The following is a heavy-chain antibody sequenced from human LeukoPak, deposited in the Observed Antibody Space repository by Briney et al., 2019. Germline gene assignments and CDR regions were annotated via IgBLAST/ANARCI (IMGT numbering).Heavy chain of an antibody. CDR2: IRYDGSNK. J-gene: IGHJ4*02. CDR3: ARADYYDGSGLYYFAS. CDR1: GFTFSSYG. V-gene: IGHV3-30*02. D-gene: IGHD3-22*01. Sequence: GGSLRLSCAASGFTFSSYGMHWVRQAPGKGLEWVAFIRYDGSNKYYADSVKGRFTISRNNSKNTLYLQMNSLRAEDTAVYYCARADYYDGSGLYYFASWGQEPLVPVPS.